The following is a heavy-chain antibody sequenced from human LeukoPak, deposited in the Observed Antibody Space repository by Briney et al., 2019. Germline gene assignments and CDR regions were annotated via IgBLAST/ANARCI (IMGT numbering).Heavy chain of an antibody. Sequence: ASVNVSCKASGYTFTSYDINWVRQATGQGLEWMGWMNPNSGNTGYAQKFQGRVTMTRNTSISTAYMELSSLRSEDTAVYYCARGGGYCSGGSCYSSAFDIWGQGTMVTVSS. CDR1: GYTFTSYD. CDR3: ARGGGYCSGGSCYSSAFDI. D-gene: IGHD2-15*01. CDR2: MNPNSGNT. V-gene: IGHV1-8*01. J-gene: IGHJ3*02.